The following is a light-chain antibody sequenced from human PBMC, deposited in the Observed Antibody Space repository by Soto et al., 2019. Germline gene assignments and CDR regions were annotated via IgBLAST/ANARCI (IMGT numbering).Light chain of an antibody. CDR1: QSVSNTY. CDR2: DTN. Sequence: ETVLTQSPATLSLSPGERATLSCGASQSVSNTYLAWYQQKPGLAPRLVIYDTNMMATGIPDRFSGSGSGTDFTLTISRLEPGDFAVYYCHQSSRSQVTFGQGTRLEIK. CDR3: HQSSRSQVT. J-gene: IGKJ5*01. V-gene: IGKV3D-20*01.